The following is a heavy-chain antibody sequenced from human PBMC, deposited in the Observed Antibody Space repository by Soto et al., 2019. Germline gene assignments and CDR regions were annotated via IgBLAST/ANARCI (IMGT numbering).Heavy chain of an antibody. V-gene: IGHV1-69*13. CDR1: GGTFSSYA. CDR2: IIPIFGTA. CDR3: ARGRYYDFWSGLYYYGMEV. J-gene: IGHJ6*02. D-gene: IGHD3-3*01. Sequence: GASVKVSCKASGGTFSSYAISWVRHSPGQGLEWMGGIIPIFGTANYAQKFQGRVTITADESTSTAYMELSSLRSEDTAVYYCARGRYYDFWSGLYYYGMEVWVQGNTVTVT.